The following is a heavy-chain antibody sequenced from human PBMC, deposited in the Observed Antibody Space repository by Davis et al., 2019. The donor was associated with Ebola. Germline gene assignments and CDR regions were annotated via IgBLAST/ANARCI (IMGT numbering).Heavy chain of an antibody. CDR2: ISSSSSYI. D-gene: IGHD3-3*01. CDR3: AKDAHQFFSGGYY. V-gene: IGHV3-21*04. CDR1: GFTFSSYS. J-gene: IGHJ4*02. Sequence: GESLKISCAASGFTFSSYSMNWVRQAPGKGLEWVSSISSSSSYIYYADSVKGRFTISRDNSKNTLYLQMNSLRAEDTAVYYCAKDAHQFFSGGYYWGQGTLVTVSS.